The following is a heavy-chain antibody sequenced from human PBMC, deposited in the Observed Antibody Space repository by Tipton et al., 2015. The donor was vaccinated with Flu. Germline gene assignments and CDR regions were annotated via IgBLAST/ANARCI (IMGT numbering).Heavy chain of an antibody. CDR2: IKEDGSER. D-gene: IGHD2-15*01. Sequence: SLRLSCEASGFTFSGYWMSWLRQIPGKGLEWVANIKEDGSERSYVDSVKGRFTISRDNAKDSLYLQMNSLRAEDTAVYYCTRYCSGGSCYSGDYYYHYGMDVWGQGTTVTVS. CDR1: GFTFSGYW. J-gene: IGHJ6*02. V-gene: IGHV3-7*01. CDR3: TRYCSGGSCYSGDYYYHYGMDV.